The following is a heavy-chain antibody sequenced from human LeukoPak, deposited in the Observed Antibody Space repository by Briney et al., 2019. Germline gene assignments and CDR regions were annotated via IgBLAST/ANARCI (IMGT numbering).Heavy chain of an antibody. V-gene: IGHV3-74*01. CDR1: GFTFSGSW. D-gene: IGHD6-19*01. CDR2: ISSDGIST. Sequence: GGSLRLSCAASGFTFSGSWMHWVRQAPGTGLVWVSRISSDGISTIYADSVRGRFHISRDSSNNTLSLQINSLRAEDTAVYYCARGSGSGWPLDRWGQGALVTVSS. CDR3: ARGSGSGWPLDR. J-gene: IGHJ5*02.